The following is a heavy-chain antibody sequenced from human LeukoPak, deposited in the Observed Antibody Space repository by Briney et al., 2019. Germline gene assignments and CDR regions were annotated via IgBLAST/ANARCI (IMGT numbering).Heavy chain of an antibody. CDR2: IIPIFGTA. V-gene: IGHV1-69*01. D-gene: IGHD3-22*01. Sequence: SVKVSCKASGGTFSSYAIRWVRQAPGQGLEWMGGIIPIFGTANYAQKFQGRVTITAAESTSTTYMELSRLRSEDTAVYYCARFKSASTMIIPVTGSFEYWGQGTLVTVSS. CDR3: ARFKSASTMIIPVTGSFEY. J-gene: IGHJ4*02. CDR1: GGTFSSYA.